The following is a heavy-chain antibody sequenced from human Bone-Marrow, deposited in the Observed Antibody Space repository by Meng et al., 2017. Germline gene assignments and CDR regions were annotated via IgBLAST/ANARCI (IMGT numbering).Heavy chain of an antibody. V-gene: IGHV3-30*04. J-gene: IGHJ6*02. CDR2: ISYDGSNK. Sequence: GESLKISCAASGFTFSSYAMHWVRQAPGKGLEWVAVISYDGSNKYYADSVKGRFTISRDNAKNSLYLQMNSLRAEDTAVYYCARDRGSGSYEDYYYGMDVWGQGTTVTVSS. CDR1: GFTFSSYA. CDR3: ARDRGSGSYEDYYYGMDV. D-gene: IGHD3-10*01.